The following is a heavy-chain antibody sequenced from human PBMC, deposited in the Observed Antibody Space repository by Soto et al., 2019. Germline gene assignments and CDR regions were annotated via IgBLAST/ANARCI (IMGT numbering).Heavy chain of an antibody. CDR3: ARVSWREKYGMDV. Sequence: GSLRLSWAASGFTFSSYALSWVRQAPGKGLEWVSAISGSGGSTYYADSVKGRFTISRDNSKNSLYLQMNRLRAEDTAVYYCARVSWREKYGMDVWGQGTTVTVYS. J-gene: IGHJ6*02. CDR2: ISGSGGST. V-gene: IGHV3-23*01. CDR1: GFTFSSYA.